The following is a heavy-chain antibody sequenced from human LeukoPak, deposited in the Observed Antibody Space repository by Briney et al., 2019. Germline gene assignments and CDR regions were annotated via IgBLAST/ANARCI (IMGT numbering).Heavy chain of an antibody. V-gene: IGHV1-46*01. CDR3: ARSRNYYRVYFDN. D-gene: IGHD3-10*01. J-gene: IGHJ4*02. CDR2: ITPNTGDT. Sequence: ASVKVSCKASGYTFSSFYLHWVRQAPGQGLAWMGIITPNTGDTTYAPKFQDRLIMTRDKSTSTVYMELHSVRSEDTAVYYCARSRNYYRVYFDNWGQGTPVPVSS. CDR1: GYTFSSFY.